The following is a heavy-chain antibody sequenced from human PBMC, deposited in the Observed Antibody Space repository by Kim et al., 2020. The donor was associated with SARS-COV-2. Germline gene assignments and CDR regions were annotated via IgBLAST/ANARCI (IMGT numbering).Heavy chain of an antibody. J-gene: IGHJ4*02. D-gene: IGHD5-12*01. Sequence: GGSLRLSCAASGFTFSNAWMSWVRQAPGKGLEWVGRIKSKTDGGTTDYAAPVKGRFTISRDDSKNTLYLQMNSLKTEDTAVYYCTTDSDSGYPRFDYWGQGTLVTVSS. CDR2: IKSKTDGGTT. V-gene: IGHV3-15*01. CDR3: TTDSDSGYPRFDY. CDR1: GFTFSNAW.